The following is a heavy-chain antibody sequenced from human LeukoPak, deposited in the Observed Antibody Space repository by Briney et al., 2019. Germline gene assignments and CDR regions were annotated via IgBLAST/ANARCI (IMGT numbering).Heavy chain of an antibody. CDR3: AREGPRGNSQFDY. D-gene: IGHD2/OR15-2a*01. CDR1: GFTFSNYG. V-gene: IGHV3-33*01. CDR2: IWYDGSNK. Sequence: GGSLRLSCAASGFTFSNYGMHWVRQAPGKGLEWVALIWYDGSNKYYTDSVKGRLTISRDNSKNTLYLQMDSLRAEDTAVYYCAREGPRGNSQFDYWGQGTLVTVSS. J-gene: IGHJ4*02.